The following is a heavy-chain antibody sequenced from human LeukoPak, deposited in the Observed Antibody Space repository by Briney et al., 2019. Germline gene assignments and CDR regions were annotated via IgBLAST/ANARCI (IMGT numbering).Heavy chain of an antibody. CDR3: ARDSGGYDSPALDY. CDR2: IYYSGST. V-gene: IGHV4-39*07. Sequence: PSETLSLTCTVSGGSISSSSYYWGWIRQPPGKGLEWIGSIYYSGSTYYNPSLKSRVTISVDTSKNQFSPKLSSVTAADTAVYYCARDSGGYDSPALDYWGQGTLVTVSS. CDR1: GGSISSSSYY. D-gene: IGHD5-12*01. J-gene: IGHJ4*02.